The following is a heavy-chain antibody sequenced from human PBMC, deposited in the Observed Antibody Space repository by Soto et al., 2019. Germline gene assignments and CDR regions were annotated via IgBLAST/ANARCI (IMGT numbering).Heavy chain of an antibody. CDR2: INHSGST. V-gene: IGHV4-34*01. CDR3: ARLPLYSSGWYVGRYFDY. D-gene: IGHD6-19*01. J-gene: IGHJ4*02. Sequence: SETLSLTCAVYGGSFSGYYWSWIRQPPGKGLEWIGEINHSGSTNYNPSLKSRVTISVDTSKNQFSLKLSSVTAADTAVYYCARLPLYSSGWYVGRYFDYWGQGTLVTVSS. CDR1: GGSFSGYY.